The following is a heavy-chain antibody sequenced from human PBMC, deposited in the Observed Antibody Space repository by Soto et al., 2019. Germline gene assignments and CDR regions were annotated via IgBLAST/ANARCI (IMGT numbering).Heavy chain of an antibody. Sequence: QAQLVQSGAEVKKPGASVKISCRASGYTFSRFTIHWVRQAPGQRLEWMGWINIGSGDTKYPQQFQGRVNIRREISANTVSMDLSSLRSEDTAVYFCAREPPPLWQLSSDYFYYGMDVWGQGTTITVSS. D-gene: IGHD3-16*02. CDR2: INIGSGDT. CDR1: GYTFSRFT. J-gene: IGHJ6*02. V-gene: IGHV1-3*04. CDR3: AREPPPLWQLSSDYFYYGMDV.